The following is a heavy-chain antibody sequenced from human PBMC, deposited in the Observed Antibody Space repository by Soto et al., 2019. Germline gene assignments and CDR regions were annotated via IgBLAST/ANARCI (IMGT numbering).Heavy chain of an antibody. J-gene: IGHJ4*02. D-gene: IGHD3-10*01. CDR2: ISAYNGNT. CDR1: GYTFTSYG. Sequence: ASVKVSCKASGYTFTSYGISWVRQAPGQGLEWMGWISAYNGNTNYAQKLQGRVTMTTDTSTSTAYMELRSLRSDDTAVYYCARVRYGKTLTYYYGSGSYFDYWGQGTLVTVSS. CDR3: ARVRYGKTLTYYYGSGSYFDY. V-gene: IGHV1-18*01.